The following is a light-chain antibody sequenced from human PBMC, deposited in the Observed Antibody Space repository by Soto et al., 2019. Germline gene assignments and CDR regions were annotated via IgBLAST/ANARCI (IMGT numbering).Light chain of an antibody. CDR2: DVT. Sequence: QSALTQPRSVSGSPGQSVTISCTGTSSDVGGYNFVSWYQQHPGKVPKLMIYDVTIRPSGVPDRFSGSKSGNTASLTISGLQAEDEAADYCCSYVGSDTSFVFGSGTKLTVL. V-gene: IGLV2-11*01. CDR1: SSDVGGYNF. J-gene: IGLJ1*01. CDR3: CSYVGSDTSFV.